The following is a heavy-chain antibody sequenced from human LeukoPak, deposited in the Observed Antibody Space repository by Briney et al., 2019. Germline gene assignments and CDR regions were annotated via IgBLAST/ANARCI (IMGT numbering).Heavy chain of an antibody. CDR3: ARDGHGSGSQRPYYFDY. CDR2: INPSGGST. Sequence: ASVKVSCKASGYTFTSYGISWVRQAPGQGLEWMGIINPSGGSTSYAQKFQGRVTMTRDTSTSTVYMELSSLRSEDTAVYYCARDGHGSGSQRPYYFDYWGQGTLVTVSS. D-gene: IGHD3-10*01. J-gene: IGHJ4*02. CDR1: GYTFTSYG. V-gene: IGHV1-46*01.